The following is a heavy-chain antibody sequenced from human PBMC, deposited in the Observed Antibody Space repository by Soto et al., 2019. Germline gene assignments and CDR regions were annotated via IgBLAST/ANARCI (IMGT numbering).Heavy chain of an antibody. J-gene: IGHJ4*02. D-gene: IGHD6-13*01. Sequence: PSATLSLNCTVSGGSISSYYWSWIRQPPGKGLEWIGHIYYSGSTNYNPSLKSRVTISVDTSKNKFTLKLRSVTAADTAVYYCARRAAARLPYWGQGTLVTVSS. V-gene: IGHV4-59*01. CDR3: ARRAAARLPY. CDR2: IYYSGST. CDR1: GGSISSYY.